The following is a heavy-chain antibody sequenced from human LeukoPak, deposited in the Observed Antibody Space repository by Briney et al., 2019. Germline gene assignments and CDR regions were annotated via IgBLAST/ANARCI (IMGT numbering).Heavy chain of an antibody. CDR2: INHSGST. Sequence: SETLSLTCAVYGGSFSGYYWSSIRQPPGKGLEWIGEINHSGSTNYNPSLKSRVTISVDTSKNQFSLKLSSVTAADTAVYYCARGTAGRRNFDYWGQGTLVTVSS. V-gene: IGHV4-34*01. CDR3: ARGTAGRRNFDY. J-gene: IGHJ4*02. D-gene: IGHD6-13*01. CDR1: GGSFSGYY.